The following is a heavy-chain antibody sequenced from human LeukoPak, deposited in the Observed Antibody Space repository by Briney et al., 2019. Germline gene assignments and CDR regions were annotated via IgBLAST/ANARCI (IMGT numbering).Heavy chain of an antibody. D-gene: IGHD3-10*02. Sequence: PGGSLRLSCVASGFTFTSYDFNWVRQAPGKGLEWVSYISNGGGTISYADSVKGRFTTSRDNAKNSVFLQKNTLRAEDTAVYYCARDSYMFGSDYWGQGTLVTVSS. J-gene: IGHJ4*02. CDR1: GFTFTSYD. CDR3: ARDSYMFGSDY. V-gene: IGHV3-48*03. CDR2: ISNGGGTI.